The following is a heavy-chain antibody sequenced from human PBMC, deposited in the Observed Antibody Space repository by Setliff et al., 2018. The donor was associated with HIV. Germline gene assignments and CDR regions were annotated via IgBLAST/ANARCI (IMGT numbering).Heavy chain of an antibody. CDR1: GGSISSSNYY. V-gene: IGHV4-39*07. CDR2: IYYSGST. CDR3: ARANFWSGYYGY. Sequence: SETLSLTCSVSGGSISSSNYYWGWIRQPPGKGLEWIGSIYYSGSTYYNPSLKSRVTISVGTSKNQFSLKLSSVTAADTAVYYCARANFWSGYYGYWGQGTLVTVSS. D-gene: IGHD3-3*01. J-gene: IGHJ4*02.